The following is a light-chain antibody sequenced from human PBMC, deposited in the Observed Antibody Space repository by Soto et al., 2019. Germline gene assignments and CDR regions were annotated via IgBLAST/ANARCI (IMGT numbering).Light chain of an antibody. CDR1: SSDVGGYNY. CDR2: EVS. V-gene: IGLV2-14*01. CDR3: QSYASSLSGYG. Sequence: QSALTQPASVSGSPGQSITISCTGTSSDVGGYNYVSWYQQHPGKAPKLMIYEVSNRPSGVSNRFSGSKSGNTASLTISGLQAEDEPDYYCQSYASSLSGYGVGTGTKV. J-gene: IGLJ1*01.